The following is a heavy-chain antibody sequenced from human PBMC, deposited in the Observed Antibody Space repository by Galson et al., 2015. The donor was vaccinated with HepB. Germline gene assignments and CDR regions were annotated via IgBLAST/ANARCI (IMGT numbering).Heavy chain of an antibody. Sequence: SLRLSCAASGFTFSSYSMNWVRQAPGKGLEWVPFVSSSRSTIHYADSVKGRFTISRDNAKNSLYLQMNSLRGEDTAVYYCAGSITTNFDYWGQGTLVTVSS. CDR1: GFTFSSYS. J-gene: IGHJ4*02. CDR3: AGSITTNFDY. CDR2: VSSSRSTI. D-gene: IGHD3-3*01. V-gene: IGHV3-48*01.